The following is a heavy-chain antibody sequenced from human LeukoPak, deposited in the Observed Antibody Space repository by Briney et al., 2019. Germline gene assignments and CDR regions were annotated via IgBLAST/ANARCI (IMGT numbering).Heavy chain of an antibody. V-gene: IGHV4-59*01. CDR2: IYYSGST. Sequence: SETLSLTCTVSGGFISSYYWSWIRQPPGKGLEWIGYIYYSGSTNYNPSLKSRATISVDTSKNQFSLELSSVTAADTAVYYCAAKQWQLVRSYYYYMDVWGKGTTVTVSS. D-gene: IGHD6-19*01. J-gene: IGHJ6*03. CDR3: AAKQWQLVRSYYYYMDV. CDR1: GGFISSYY.